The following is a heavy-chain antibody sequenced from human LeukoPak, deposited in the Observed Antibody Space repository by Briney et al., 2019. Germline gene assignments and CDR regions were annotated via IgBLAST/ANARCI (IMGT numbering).Heavy chain of an antibody. D-gene: IGHD6-13*01. CDR3: ARGPSSNWSGLDF. V-gene: IGHV3-74*01. J-gene: IGHJ4*02. CDR2: ISPTGSTT. Sequence: HSGGSLRLSCAASGFSFSGQWMHWARKLPGKGLVWVSRISPTGSTTSYADSVKGRFTVSRDNAKNTLYLQVTNLRAEDTAVYYCARGPSSNWSGLDFWGQGTLLTVSS. CDR1: GFSFSGQW.